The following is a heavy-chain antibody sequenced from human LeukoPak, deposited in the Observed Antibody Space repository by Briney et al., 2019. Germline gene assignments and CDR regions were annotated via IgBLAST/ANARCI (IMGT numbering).Heavy chain of an antibody. Sequence: GGSLRLSCTASGFTFGDYAMSWVRQAPGKGLEWVGFIRSKAYGGTTEYAASVRGRFTVSRDDSKSIAYLQMDSLNTEDTAVYYCAREDGSNRRFDYWGQGTLVTVSS. D-gene: IGHD4-23*01. V-gene: IGHV3-49*04. CDR2: IRSKAYGGTT. J-gene: IGHJ4*02. CDR1: GFTFGDYA. CDR3: AREDGSNRRFDY.